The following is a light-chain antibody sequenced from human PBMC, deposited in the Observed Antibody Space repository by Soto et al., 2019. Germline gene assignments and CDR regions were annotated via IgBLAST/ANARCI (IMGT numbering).Light chain of an antibody. CDR2: DTS. J-gene: IGLJ1*01. CDR1: TGAVTSGHY. V-gene: IGLV7-46*01. CDR3: LLSYSGARPYV. Sequence: AVVTQEPSLTVSPGGPVTLTCGSSTGAVTSGHYPYWFQQKPGQAPRTLIYDTSKKHFWTPARFSGSLLGGKAALTLSGAQPGDEADYYCLLSYSGARPYVFGAGTKVTVL.